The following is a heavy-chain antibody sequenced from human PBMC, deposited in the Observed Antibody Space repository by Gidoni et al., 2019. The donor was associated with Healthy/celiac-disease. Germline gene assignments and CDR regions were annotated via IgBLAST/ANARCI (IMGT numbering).Heavy chain of an antibody. CDR3: ARARDLYYYSRPSLY. CDR1: GYTLTSYC. V-gene: IGHV1-18*04. D-gene: IGHD3-22*01. CDR2: SSSYNGNT. Sequence: QVQLVQSGAEVKKPGASVTCPCKTSGYTLTSYCISWGRQAPGQGLEWMGWSSSYNGNTNYAQKLQCRVTMTTDTSTSTAYMELRSLRFDDTAVYYCARARDLYYYSRPSLYWGQGTLVTVSS. J-gene: IGHJ4*02.